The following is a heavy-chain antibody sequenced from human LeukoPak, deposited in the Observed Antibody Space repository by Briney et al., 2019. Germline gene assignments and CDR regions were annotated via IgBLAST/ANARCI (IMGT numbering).Heavy chain of an antibody. J-gene: IGHJ5*02. D-gene: IGHD1-26*01. CDR3: AKAAGGVYSNWFDP. Sequence: GGSLRLSCAVSGLTFSNYWMHWVRQAPGKGLVWVSRISNDGTSTSYADSVKGRFTISRDNAKNTLYLQMNSLRGEDTAVYYCAKAAGGVYSNWFDPWGQGTLVTVSS. CDR2: ISNDGTST. CDR1: GLTFSNYW. V-gene: IGHV3-74*01.